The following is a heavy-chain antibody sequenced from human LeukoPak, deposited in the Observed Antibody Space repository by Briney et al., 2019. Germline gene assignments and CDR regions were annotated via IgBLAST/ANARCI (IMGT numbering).Heavy chain of an antibody. CDR1: GFTFSSSA. Sequence: GTSVKVSCKASGFTFSSSAVQWVRQARGQRLEWIGWIVVGSGKTNYAQKFQERVTITRDMPTSTAYMELSSLRSEDTAVYYCAAAYFYDRSGYHFDYWGQGTLVTVSS. CDR2: IVVGSGKT. CDR3: AAAYFYDRSGYHFDY. D-gene: IGHD3-22*01. J-gene: IGHJ4*02. V-gene: IGHV1-58*01.